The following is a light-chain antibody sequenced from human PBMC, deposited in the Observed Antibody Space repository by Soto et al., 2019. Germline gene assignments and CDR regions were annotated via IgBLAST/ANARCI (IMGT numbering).Light chain of an antibody. CDR3: CSYAGTYV. CDR1: SSDVGGYNY. J-gene: IGLJ1*01. V-gene: IGLV2-11*01. Sequence: QSALTQPRSVSGSPGQSVTISCTGTSSDVGGYNYVSWYQQYPGKAPKLMIYDVSKRPSGVPDRFSGSKSGNTASLTISGLQAEDEADYHCCSYAGTYVFGTGTKVTVL. CDR2: DVS.